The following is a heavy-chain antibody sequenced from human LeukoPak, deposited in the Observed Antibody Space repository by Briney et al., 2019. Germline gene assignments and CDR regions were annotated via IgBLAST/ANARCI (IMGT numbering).Heavy chain of an antibody. V-gene: IGHV4-34*01. D-gene: IGHD2-2*01. CDR3: ASTGYCSSTSCPRPGRY. CDR2: INHSGST. J-gene: IGHJ4*02. Sequence: SETLSLTCAVYGGSFSGYYWSWIRQPPGKGLEWNGEINHSGSTNYNPSLKSRVTISVDTSKNQFSLKLSSVTAADTAVYYCASTGYCSSTSCPRPGRYWGQGTLVTVSS. CDR1: GGSFSGYY.